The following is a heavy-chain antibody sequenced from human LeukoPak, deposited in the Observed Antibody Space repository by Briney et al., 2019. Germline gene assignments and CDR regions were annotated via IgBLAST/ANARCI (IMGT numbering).Heavy chain of an antibody. CDR1: GYTFTGYY. CDR2: INPNSGGT. Sequence: GASVKVSCKASGYTFTGYYMHWVRQAPGQGLEWMGWINPNSGGTNYAQKFQGRVTMTRDTSISTAYMELSRLRSDDTAVYYCASAINTYDSSALSVSAWGQGTLVTVSS. J-gene: IGHJ5*02. V-gene: IGHV1-2*02. CDR3: ASAINTYDSSALSVSA. D-gene: IGHD3-22*01.